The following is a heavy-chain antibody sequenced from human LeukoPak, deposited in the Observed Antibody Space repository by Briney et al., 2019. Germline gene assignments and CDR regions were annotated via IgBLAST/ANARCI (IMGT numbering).Heavy chain of an antibody. J-gene: IGHJ6*03. CDR3: ARDFTYSLGV. CDR2: ISYDGSNK. V-gene: IGHV3-30*03. Sequence: GGSLRLSCAASGFTFSSYGMHWVRQAPGKGLEWVAVISYDGSNKYYADSVKGRFTISRDNSKNTLCLQMNSLRAEDTAVYYCARDFTYSLGVWGKGTTVTISS. CDR1: GFTFSSYG.